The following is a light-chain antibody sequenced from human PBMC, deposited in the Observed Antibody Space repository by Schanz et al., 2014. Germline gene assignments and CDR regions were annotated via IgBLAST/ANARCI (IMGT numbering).Light chain of an antibody. V-gene: IGKV2-28*01. J-gene: IGKJ2*01. CDR2: LGS. Sequence: DIVMTQSPLSLPVTPGEPASISCRSSQSLLQSNGYNYVDWYLQKPGQSPQLLIYLGSSRASGVPDRFSGSGSGTYFTLKISRVEAEDVGVYYCMQALPNPGYTFGPGTKLEIK. CDR1: QSLLQSNGYNY. CDR3: MQALPNPGYT.